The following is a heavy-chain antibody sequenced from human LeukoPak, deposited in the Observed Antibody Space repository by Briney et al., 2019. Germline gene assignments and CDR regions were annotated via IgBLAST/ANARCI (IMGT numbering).Heavy chain of an antibody. CDR1: GGSFSGYY. D-gene: IGHD6-6*01. CDR2: INHSGST. J-gene: IGHJ3*02. V-gene: IGHV4-34*01. CDR3: ARPSPGYSSSYDAFDI. Sequence: SETLSPTCAVYGGSFSGYYWSWIRQPPGKGLEWIGEINHSGSTNYNPSLKSRVTISVDTSKNQFSLKLSSVTAADTAVYYCARPSPGYSSSYDAFDIWGQGTMVTVSS.